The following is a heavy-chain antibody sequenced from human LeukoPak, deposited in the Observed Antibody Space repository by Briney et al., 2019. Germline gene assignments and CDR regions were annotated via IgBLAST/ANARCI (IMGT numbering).Heavy chain of an antibody. Sequence: GGSLRLSCAASGFTFDDYAMHWVRQAPGKGLEWVSGISWNSGNIGYADSVKGRFTISRDNAKNSLYLQMNSLRAEDTAFYYCAKINGDGVDYWGQGTLVTVSS. CDR2: ISWNSGNI. D-gene: IGHD7-27*01. J-gene: IGHJ4*02. CDR1: GFTFDDYA. V-gene: IGHV3-9*01. CDR3: AKINGDGVDY.